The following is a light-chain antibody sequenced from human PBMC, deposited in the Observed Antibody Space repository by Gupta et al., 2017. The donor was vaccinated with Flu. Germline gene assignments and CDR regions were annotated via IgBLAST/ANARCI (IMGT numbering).Light chain of an antibody. V-gene: IGLV2-8*01. CDR3: GSFADGRYV. J-gene: IGLJ1*01. CDR1: SGDSGGNNY. CDR2: EVS. Sequence: GTSGDSGGNNYVSWYQHHPGKAPKLIIYEVSRRPSGVPYHFSASKSGSTASLTVSGLQAEDEADYYCGSFADGRYVFGAGTKVTVL.